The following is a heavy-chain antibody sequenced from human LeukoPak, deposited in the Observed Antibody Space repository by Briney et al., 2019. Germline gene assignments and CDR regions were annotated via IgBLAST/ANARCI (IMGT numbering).Heavy chain of an antibody. CDR1: GGSISSGSYY. CDR3: AREARLERIDLVWGSDY. D-gene: IGHD1-1*01. Sequence: PSETLSLTCTVSGGSISSGSYYWSWIRQPAGKGLEWIGRIYTSGSTNYNPSLKSRVTISVDTSKNQFSLKLSSVTAADTAVYYCAREARLERIDLVWGSDYWGQGTLVTVSS. V-gene: IGHV4-61*02. J-gene: IGHJ4*02. CDR2: IYTSGST.